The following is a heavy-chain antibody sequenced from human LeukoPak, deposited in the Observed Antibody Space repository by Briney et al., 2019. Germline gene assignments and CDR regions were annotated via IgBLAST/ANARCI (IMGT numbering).Heavy chain of an antibody. Sequence: ASVKVSCKASGYTFTSYGISWVRQAPGQGLEWMGWISAYNGNTNYAQKLQGRVTMTTDTSTSTAYMELRSLRSDDTAVYYCARDRYDYVWGRYRPNDYWGQGTLVTVSS. CDR2: ISAYNGNT. D-gene: IGHD3-16*02. CDR3: ARDRYDYVWGRYRPNDY. V-gene: IGHV1-18*01. CDR1: GYTFTSYG. J-gene: IGHJ4*02.